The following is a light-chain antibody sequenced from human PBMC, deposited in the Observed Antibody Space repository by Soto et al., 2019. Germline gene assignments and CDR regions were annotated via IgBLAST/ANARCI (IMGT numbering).Light chain of an antibody. V-gene: IGKV1-39*01. CDR3: LQTYSSPWT. CDR1: QNIKTY. J-gene: IGKJ1*01. CDR2: SAS. Sequence: DIQMTQPPSPLSASVGDRVTIACRASQNIKTYLNWYQQKPGKAPKLLIYSASSSQSGVASRFSGRGSGTDFTLTISSLQPEDFATYYCLQTYSSPWTFGQGTKVEI.